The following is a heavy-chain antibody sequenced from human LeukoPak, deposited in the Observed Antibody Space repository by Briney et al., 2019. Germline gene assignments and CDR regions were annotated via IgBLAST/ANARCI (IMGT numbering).Heavy chain of an antibody. D-gene: IGHD3-9*01. Sequence: PGGSLRLSCAASGFTFSSYGMHWVRQAPGKGLEWVAVISYDGSNKYYADSVKGRFTISRDNSKNTLYLQMNSLRAEDTAVYYCAEQYYGILTGIHYYGMDVWGQGTTVTVSS. CDR1: GFTFSSYG. CDR3: AEQYYGILTGIHYYGMDV. V-gene: IGHV3-30*18. J-gene: IGHJ6*02. CDR2: ISYDGSNK.